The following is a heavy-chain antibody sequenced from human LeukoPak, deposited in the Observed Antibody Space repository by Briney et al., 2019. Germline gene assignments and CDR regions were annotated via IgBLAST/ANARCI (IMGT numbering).Heavy chain of an antibody. CDR3: ARDRGITGTRSDAFDI. V-gene: IGHV4-4*07. CDR1: GGSISSYY. J-gene: IGHJ3*02. D-gene: IGHD1-20*01. Sequence: KTSETLSLTCTVSGGSISSYYWSWIRQPAGKGLEWIGRIYTSGSTNYNPSLKSRVTMSVDTSKNQFSLKLSSVTAADTAVYYCARDRGITGTRSDAFDIWGQGTMVTVSS. CDR2: IYTSGST.